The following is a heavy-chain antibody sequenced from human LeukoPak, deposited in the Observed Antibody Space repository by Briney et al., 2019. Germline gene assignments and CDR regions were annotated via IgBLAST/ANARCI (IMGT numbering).Heavy chain of an antibody. D-gene: IGHD6-13*01. CDR2: IYPGDSDT. Sequence: GESLKISCKGSGYTFTKNWIVWVRQMPGKGLEWMGIIYPGDSDTRCSPSFQGQVTISADKYISTAYLQWSSLKASDTAMYYCARLTAAAGIDYWGQGTLVTVSS. CDR1: GYTFTKNW. V-gene: IGHV5-51*01. J-gene: IGHJ4*02. CDR3: ARLTAAAGIDY.